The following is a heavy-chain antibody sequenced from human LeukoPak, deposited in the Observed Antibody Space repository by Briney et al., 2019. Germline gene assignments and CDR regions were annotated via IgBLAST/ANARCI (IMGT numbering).Heavy chain of an antibody. D-gene: IGHD6-13*01. J-gene: IGHJ4*02. Sequence: GGSLRLSCAASGFTFSSHWMNWVRQLPGKGLVWVSRIKFDGSITYYADSVKGRFTISRDNAKNTLYLQMNSLTADDTALYYCASGIAAEESVAIDSWGQGTLVTVSS. CDR1: GFTFSSHW. CDR3: ASGIAAEESVAIDS. CDR2: IKFDGSIT. V-gene: IGHV3-74*01.